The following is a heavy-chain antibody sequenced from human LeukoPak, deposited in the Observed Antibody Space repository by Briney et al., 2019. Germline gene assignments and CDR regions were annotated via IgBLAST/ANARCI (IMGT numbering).Heavy chain of an antibody. D-gene: IGHD3-22*01. CDR2: IYYSGST. Sequence: SETLSLTCTVSGGSISSYYWSWIRQPPGKGLEWIGYIYYSGSTNYNPSLKSRVTISVDTSKNQFTLKLSSVTAADTAVYYCARTYLTYYDSSGFEYWGQGTLVTVSS. J-gene: IGHJ4*02. CDR3: ARTYLTYYDSSGFEY. CDR1: GGSISSYY. V-gene: IGHV4-59*01.